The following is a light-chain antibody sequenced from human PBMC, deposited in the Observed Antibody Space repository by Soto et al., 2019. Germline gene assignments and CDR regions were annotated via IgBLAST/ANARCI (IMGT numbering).Light chain of an antibody. CDR2: GAS. V-gene: IGKV3-20*01. J-gene: IGKJ1*01. CDR1: QSVSSSY. Sequence: EIVLTQSPGTLSLSPGERATLSCRASQSVSSSYLAWYQQKSGQAPRLLIYGASSRATGIPDRFSGSASGTDFTLTISRLEPEDFAVYFCQQYGSSPWTFGQGTKVDIK. CDR3: QQYGSSPWT.